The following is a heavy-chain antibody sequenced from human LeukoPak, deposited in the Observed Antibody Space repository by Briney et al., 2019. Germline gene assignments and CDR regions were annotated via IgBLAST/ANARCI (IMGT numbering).Heavy chain of an antibody. Sequence: PGGSLRLSCAASGFTFSNYGMHWVRQAPGKGVEGVAVISYDGSNKYYEDSVKGRFTNSRDNSKNTLYLQMNSLRAEDTAVYYCAKEWYSSSWSFDYWGQGTLVTVSS. V-gene: IGHV3-30*18. CDR3: AKEWYSSSWSFDY. CDR1: GFTFSNYG. CDR2: ISYDGSNK. J-gene: IGHJ4*02. D-gene: IGHD6-13*01.